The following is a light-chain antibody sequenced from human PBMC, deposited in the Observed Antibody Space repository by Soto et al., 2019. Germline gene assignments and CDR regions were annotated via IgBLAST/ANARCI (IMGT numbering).Light chain of an antibody. CDR2: DAS. Sequence: DIQMTQYPSTLSACVGDRVTITFRASQSISSWLTWYQQKPGKAPKLLIYDASSLESGVPSRFSGSGSGTDFTLTISSLQPEDFATYYCQQSYSTLRTFGQGTKVDIK. V-gene: IGKV1-5*01. J-gene: IGKJ1*01. CDR1: QSISSW. CDR3: QQSYSTLRT.